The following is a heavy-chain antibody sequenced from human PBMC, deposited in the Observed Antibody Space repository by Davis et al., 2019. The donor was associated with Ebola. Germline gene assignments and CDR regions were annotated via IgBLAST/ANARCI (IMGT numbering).Heavy chain of an antibody. J-gene: IGHJ6*02. D-gene: IGHD3-9*01. V-gene: IGHV4-34*01. Sequence: SETLSLTCAVYGGSFSGYYWSWIRQPPGKGLEWIGEINHSGSTNYNPSLKSRVTISVDTSKNQFSLKLSSVTAADTAVYYCVSREPTYDILTGYTYGMDVWGQGTTVTVSS. CDR2: INHSGST. CDR1: GGSFSGYY. CDR3: VSREPTYDILTGYTYGMDV.